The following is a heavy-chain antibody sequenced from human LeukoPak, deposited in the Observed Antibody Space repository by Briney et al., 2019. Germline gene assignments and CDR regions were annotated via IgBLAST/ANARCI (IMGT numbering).Heavy chain of an antibody. J-gene: IGHJ4*02. V-gene: IGHV3-74*01. Sequence: GGSLRLSCAASGFTFSRHWTHWVRQAPGKGLVWASTISPDGSSTFYADSVKGRFTISRDNAKNTLYLLINSLRAEDTAVYYCARFDYGDYGVSYFDYWGQGTLVTVSS. CDR1: GFTFSRHW. CDR2: ISPDGSST. D-gene: IGHD4-17*01. CDR3: ARFDYGDYGVSYFDY.